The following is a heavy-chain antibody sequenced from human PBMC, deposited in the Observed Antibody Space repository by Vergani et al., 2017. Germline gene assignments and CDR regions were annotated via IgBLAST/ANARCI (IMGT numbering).Heavy chain of an antibody. CDR1: GFTFDDYG. V-gene: IGHV3-20*04. Sequence: EVQLVESGGGVVRPGGSLRLSCAASGFTFDDYGMSWVRQAPGKGLELVSGINWNGGGTGYADSVKGRFTISRDTSKKTLSLQMRSLRADDTAVYYCAKDGRENSDYGYFDYWGQGTLVTVSS. D-gene: IGHD4-17*01. CDR3: AKDGRENSDYGYFDY. CDR2: INWNGGGT. J-gene: IGHJ4*02.